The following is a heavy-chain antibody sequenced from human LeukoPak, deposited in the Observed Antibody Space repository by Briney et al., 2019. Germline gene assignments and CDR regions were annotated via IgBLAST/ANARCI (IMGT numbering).Heavy chain of an antibody. J-gene: IGHJ4*02. D-gene: IGHD6-13*01. V-gene: IGHV3-11*03. CDR1: GIPFSDFY. CDR3: AAGTAADY. CDR2: ISSSSSYT. Sequence: GGSLRLSCVVSGIPFSDFYMNWVRQAPGKGLEWISYISSSSSYTDYAESVKGRFTISRDNAKSALYLQMNDLRVDDTALYYCAAGTAADYWGQGTLVLVSS.